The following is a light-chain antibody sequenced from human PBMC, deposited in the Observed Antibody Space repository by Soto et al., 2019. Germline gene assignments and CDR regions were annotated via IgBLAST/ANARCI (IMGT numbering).Light chain of an antibody. CDR1: HDISNY. CDR2: TAS. J-gene: IGKJ4*01. CDR3: QQTNSAPLT. V-gene: IGKV1-12*01. Sequence: DIQMTQSPSSVSASVGDRVTITCRASHDISNYLAWYQQKPGKAPNLLIYTASSLQSGVPSKFSGSGYGTDFTLTISSLQPEDVATYYCQQTNSAPLTFGGGTKVEIK.